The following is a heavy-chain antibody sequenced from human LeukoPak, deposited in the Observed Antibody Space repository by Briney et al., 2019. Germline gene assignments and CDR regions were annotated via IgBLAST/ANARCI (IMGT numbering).Heavy chain of an antibody. V-gene: IGHV3-23*01. CDR2: ISGSGGTT. J-gene: IGHJ3*02. CDR1: GFTFSTYA. CDR3: AKMAGREPRRAFDI. Sequence: GGSLRLSCAASGFTFSTYAMTWVRQAPGKGLAWVSTISGSGGTTYYADSVKGRFTISRDNSRTTLSLQMNSLRAEDTAVYYCAKMAGREPRRAFDIWGQGTLVTVSS. D-gene: IGHD1-26*01.